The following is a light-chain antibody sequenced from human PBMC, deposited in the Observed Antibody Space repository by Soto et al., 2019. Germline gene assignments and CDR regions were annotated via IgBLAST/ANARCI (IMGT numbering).Light chain of an antibody. J-gene: IGKJ1*01. CDR2: DAS. CDR1: QSISSS. V-gene: IGKV1-5*01. Sequence: DIPMTQSPSTLSASVGDRVSIACRASQSISSSLAWYQQKPGKATKLLIYDASRLESGVPSRFSGSGSGTEFTLSINSLQPQDFATYYCQQYHRYSWTFGQGTKVEIK. CDR3: QQYHRYSWT.